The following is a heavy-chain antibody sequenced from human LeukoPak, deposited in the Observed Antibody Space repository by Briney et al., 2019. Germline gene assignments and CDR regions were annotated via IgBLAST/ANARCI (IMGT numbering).Heavy chain of an antibody. J-gene: IGHJ6*02. CDR3: ARDKVSSAGYYYYSMDV. V-gene: IGHV4-61*02. CDR1: GGSISSGSYY. D-gene: IGHD6-19*01. CDR2: IYTSGST. Sequence: PSQTLSLTCTVSGGSISSGSYYWSWIRQPAGKGLEWIGRIYTSGSTNYNPSLKSRVTISVDTSKNQFSLKLSSVTAADTAVYYCARDKVSSAGYYYYSMDVWGQGTTVTVSS.